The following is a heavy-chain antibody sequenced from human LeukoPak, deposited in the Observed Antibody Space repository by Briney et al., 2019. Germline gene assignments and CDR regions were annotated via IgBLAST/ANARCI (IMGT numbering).Heavy chain of an antibody. Sequence: PGRSLRLSCAASGFTFSSYGMHWVRQAPGKGLEWVAVISYYGSNKYYADSVKGRFTISRDNSKNTLYLQMNSLRAEDTAVYYCASTQGAATFDYWGQGTLVTVSS. D-gene: IGHD1-26*01. CDR3: ASTQGAATFDY. CDR2: ISYYGSNK. CDR1: GFTFSSYG. V-gene: IGHV3-30*03. J-gene: IGHJ4*02.